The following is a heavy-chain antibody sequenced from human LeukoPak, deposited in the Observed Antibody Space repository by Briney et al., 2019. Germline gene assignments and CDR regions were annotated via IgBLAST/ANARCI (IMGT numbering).Heavy chain of an antibody. CDR3: ARAYCTTTACHAFDI. J-gene: IGHJ3*02. CDR1: GFTFTSYA. D-gene: IGHD2-8*01. CDR2: ISYDSSNK. Sequence: PGGSLRLSCAASGFTFTSYAMHWVRQAPGKGLEWLSVISYDSSNKYYADSVRGRFTISRDNSKNSLYLQMNSLRTEDTALYTCARAYCTTTACHAFDIWGQGTVVAVSS. V-gene: IGHV3-30*04.